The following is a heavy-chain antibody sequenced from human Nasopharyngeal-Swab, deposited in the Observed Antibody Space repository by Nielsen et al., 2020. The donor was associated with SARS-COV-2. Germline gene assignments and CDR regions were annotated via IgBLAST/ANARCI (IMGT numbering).Heavy chain of an antibody. CDR2: ISAYHGNT. Sequence: ASVKVSCKDSGYTFTSYGIRWVRQAPGQGLEWMGWISAYHGNTNYAQKLQGKVTMTTDTSTSTAYMELGSLRSADTAVYYCARDDSSNYDFWSGYYTSFDYWGQGTLVTVSS. V-gene: IGHV1-18*01. CDR3: ARDDSSNYDFWSGYYTSFDY. J-gene: IGHJ4*02. D-gene: IGHD3-3*01. CDR1: GYTFTSYG.